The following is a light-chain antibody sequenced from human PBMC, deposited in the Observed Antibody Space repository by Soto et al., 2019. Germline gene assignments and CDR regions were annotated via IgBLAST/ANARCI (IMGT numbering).Light chain of an antibody. CDR1: QSVSSN. J-gene: IGKJ3*01. V-gene: IGKV3-15*01. CDR2: GAS. Sequence: EIVMTQSPATLSVSPGERATLSCRASQSVSSNLAWYQQKPGQTPRLLIYGASTRATGIPATFRGSGSGTEFTLTISSLQSEDFAFYYCQQYNNWPLTFGPGTKVDIK. CDR3: QQYNNWPLT.